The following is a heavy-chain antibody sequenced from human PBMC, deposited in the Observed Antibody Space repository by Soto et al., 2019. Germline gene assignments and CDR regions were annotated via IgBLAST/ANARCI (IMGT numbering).Heavy chain of an antibody. CDR1: GFTLSIYA. V-gene: IGHV3-23*01. CDR2: INTNGGST. J-gene: IGHJ1*01. D-gene: IGHD1-26*01. Sequence: EVQLLESWGGLVQPGGSLRLSCAASGFTLSIYAMTWVRQAPGKGLEWVSSINTNGGSTFYADSVKGRFTISRDHSENTVYLQMNSLRVEDTAIYYCAKDPRVGASAAEYFQHWGQGTLVSVSS. CDR3: AKDPRVGASAAEYFQH.